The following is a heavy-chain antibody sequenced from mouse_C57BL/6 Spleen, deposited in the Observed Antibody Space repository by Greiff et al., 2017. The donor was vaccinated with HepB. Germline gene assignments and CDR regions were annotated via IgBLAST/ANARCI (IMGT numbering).Heavy chain of an antibody. CDR1: GYTFTSYW. Sequence: QVQLQQPGAELVKPGASVKLSCKASGYTFTSYWMHWVKQRPGQGLEWIGMIHPNSGSTNYNEKFTSKATLTVDKSSSTAYMQLSSLTAEDSAVYYCARGYSSGPYFDYWGQGTTLTVSS. D-gene: IGHD3-2*02. V-gene: IGHV1-64*01. CDR2: IHPNSGST. CDR3: ARGYSSGPYFDY. J-gene: IGHJ2*01.